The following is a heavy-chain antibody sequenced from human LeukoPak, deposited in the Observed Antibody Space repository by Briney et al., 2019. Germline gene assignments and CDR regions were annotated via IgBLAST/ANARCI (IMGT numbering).Heavy chain of an antibody. CDR1: GGSISSYY. D-gene: IGHD5-18*01. CDR3: ARDGGYSYGLDYYYYYYMDV. Sequence: SDTLSLTCTVSGGSISSYYWSWIRQPPGKGLEWIGYIYYSGSTNYNPSLKSRVTISVDTSKNQFSLKLSSVTAADTAVYYCARDGGYSYGLDYYYYYYMDVWGKGTTVTISS. V-gene: IGHV4-59*01. CDR2: IYYSGST. J-gene: IGHJ6*03.